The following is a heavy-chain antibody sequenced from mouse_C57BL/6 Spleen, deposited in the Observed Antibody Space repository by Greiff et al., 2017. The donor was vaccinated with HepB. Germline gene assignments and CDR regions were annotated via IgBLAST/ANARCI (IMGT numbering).Heavy chain of an antibody. J-gene: IGHJ2*01. CDR3: ARRTTVSLFDY. CDR2: IYPGDGDT. CDR1: GYAFSSSW. V-gene: IGHV1-82*01. Sequence: VHLVESGPELVKPGASVKISCKASGYAFSSSWMNWVKQRPGKGLEWIGRIYPGDGDTNYNGKFKGKATLTADKSSSTAYMQLSSLTSEDSAVYFCARRTTVSLFDYWGQGTTLTVSS. D-gene: IGHD1-1*01.